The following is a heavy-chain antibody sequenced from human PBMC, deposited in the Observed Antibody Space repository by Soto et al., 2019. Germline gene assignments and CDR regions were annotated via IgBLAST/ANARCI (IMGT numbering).Heavy chain of an antibody. D-gene: IGHD1-7*01. CDR2: IWYDGSNK. CDR1: GFTFSSYG. Sequence: GGSLRLSCAASGFTFSSYGMHWVRQAPGKGLEWVAVIWYDGSNKYYADSVKGRFTISRDNSKNTLYLQMNSLRAEDTAVYYCARDELLGPYYYYGMDVWGQGTAVTVSS. J-gene: IGHJ6*02. CDR3: ARDELLGPYYYYGMDV. V-gene: IGHV3-33*01.